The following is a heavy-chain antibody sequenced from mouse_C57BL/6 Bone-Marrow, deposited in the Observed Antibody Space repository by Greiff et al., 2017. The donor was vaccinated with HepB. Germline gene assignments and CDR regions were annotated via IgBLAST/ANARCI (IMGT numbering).Heavy chain of an antibody. Sequence: EVQGVESGGGLVKPGGSLKLSCAASGFTFSSYAMSWVRQTPEKRLEWVATISDGGSYTYYPDNVKGRFTISRDNAKNNLYLQMSHLKSEDTAMYYCARLPFDYWGQGTTLTVSS. CDR1: GFTFSSYA. J-gene: IGHJ2*01. CDR2: ISDGGSYT. CDR3: ARLPFDY. V-gene: IGHV5-4*01.